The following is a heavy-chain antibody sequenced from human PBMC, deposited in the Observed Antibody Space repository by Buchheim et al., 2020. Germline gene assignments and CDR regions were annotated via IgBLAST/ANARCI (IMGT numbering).Heavy chain of an antibody. CDR1: GGSFSGYY. V-gene: IGHV4-34*11. Sequence: QVQLQQWGAGLLKPSETLSLTCAVYGGSFSGYYWSWIRQPPGKGLEWIGYIYYSGSTNYNPSLKSRVTISVDTSKNQFSLKLSSVTAADTAVYYCARDYARGDSSSWLHYYYYMDVWGKGTT. CDR2: IYYSGST. CDR3: ARDYARGDSSSWLHYYYYMDV. D-gene: IGHD6-13*01. J-gene: IGHJ6*03.